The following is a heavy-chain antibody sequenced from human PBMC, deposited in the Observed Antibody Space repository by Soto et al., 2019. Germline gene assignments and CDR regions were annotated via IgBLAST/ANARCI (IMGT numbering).Heavy chain of an antibody. Sequence: ASVKVSCKASGYTFTGYYMHWVRQAPGQGLEGMGWINPNSGGTNYAQKFQGRVTMTRDTSISTAYMELSRLRSDDTAVYYCARESRSGYYAYYYCRTHVRGKGTTVTV. J-gene: IGHJ6*04. D-gene: IGHD3-22*01. V-gene: IGHV1-2*02. CDR2: INPNSGGT. CDR1: GYTFTGYY. CDR3: ARESRSGYYAYYYCRTHV.